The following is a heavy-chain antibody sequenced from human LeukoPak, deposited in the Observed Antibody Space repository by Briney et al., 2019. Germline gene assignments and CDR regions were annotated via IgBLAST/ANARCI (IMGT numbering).Heavy chain of an antibody. D-gene: IGHD3-22*01. Sequence: ASVKVSCKASGYTFTGYYMHWVRQAPGQGLEWMGWINTNTGNPTYAQGFTGRFVFSLDTSVSTAYLQISSLKAEDTAVYYCASGSYYYDSSGYYETTPFDYWGQGTLVTVSS. CDR2: INTNTGNP. V-gene: IGHV7-4-1*02. CDR1: GYTFTGYY. J-gene: IGHJ4*02. CDR3: ASGSYYYDSSGYYETTPFDY.